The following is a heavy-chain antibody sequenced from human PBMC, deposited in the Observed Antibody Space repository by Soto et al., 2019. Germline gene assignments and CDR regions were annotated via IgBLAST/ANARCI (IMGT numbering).Heavy chain of an antibody. J-gene: IGHJ4*02. V-gene: IGHV3-30*19. D-gene: IGHD3-16*01. Sequence: QVQLVESGGGVVQPGTSLRLSCVGSGFTFRSYVIHWVRQAPGKGLEWVALTSYDGSNKYYDDSVKGRFTISRDNSRNPVDLQMDRLRREDTALYYCSRWGTTGGLDVWGQGTLVSVSS. CDR2: TSYDGSNK. CDR3: SRWGTTGGLDV. CDR1: GFTFRSYV.